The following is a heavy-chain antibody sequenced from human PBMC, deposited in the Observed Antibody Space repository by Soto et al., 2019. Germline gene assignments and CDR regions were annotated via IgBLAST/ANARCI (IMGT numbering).Heavy chain of an antibody. D-gene: IGHD3-9*01. J-gene: IGHJ4*02. CDR1: GFTFSNYW. Sequence: GGSLRLSCAASGFTFSNYWMHWVRQSPGKGLVWVSRISSDGNITTYADSVKGRFTISRDNAKNTLYLQVNSLRAEDTAVYYCAKVPYYDILYQFDYWGQGTLVTVSS. CDR3: AKVPYYDILYQFDY. CDR2: ISSDGNIT. V-gene: IGHV3-74*01.